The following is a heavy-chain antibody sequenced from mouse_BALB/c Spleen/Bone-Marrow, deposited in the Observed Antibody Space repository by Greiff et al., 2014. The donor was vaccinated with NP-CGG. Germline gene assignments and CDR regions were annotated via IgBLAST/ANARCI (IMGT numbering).Heavy chain of an antibody. D-gene: IGHD2-3*01. J-gene: IGHJ2*01. CDR2: IRNKANGYTT. CDR1: GSTFTDYY. V-gene: IGHV7-3*02. Sequence: EVHLVESGGGLVQPGGSLRLSCATSGSTFTDYYMSWVRQPPGKALEWLGFIRNKANGYTTEYSASVKGRFTISRDNSQSILYLQMNTLRAEDSATYYCARDRGLLRFDYWGQGTTLTVSS. CDR3: ARDRGLLRFDY.